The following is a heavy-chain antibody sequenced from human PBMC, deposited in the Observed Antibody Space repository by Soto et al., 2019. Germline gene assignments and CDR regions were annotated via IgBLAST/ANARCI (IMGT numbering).Heavy chain of an antibody. V-gene: IGHV4-30-4*01. CDR3: ARDVGLLWFGERNGWFDP. J-gene: IGHJ5*02. Sequence: SETLSLTCTVSGGSISSGDYYWSWIRQPPGKGLEWIGYIYYSGSTYYNPSLKSRVTISVDTSKNQFSLKLSSVTAADTAVYYCARDVGLLWFGERNGWFDPWGQGTLVTVSS. CDR1: GGSISSGDYY. D-gene: IGHD3-10*01. CDR2: IYYSGST.